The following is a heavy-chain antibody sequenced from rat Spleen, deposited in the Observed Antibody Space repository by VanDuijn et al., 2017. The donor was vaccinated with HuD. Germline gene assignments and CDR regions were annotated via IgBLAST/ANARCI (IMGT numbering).Heavy chain of an antibody. V-gene: IGHV5-22*01. CDR2: ISYEGSST. CDR1: GFTFSDYN. D-gene: IGHD1-7*01. CDR3: VRQRGHTMGPFDY. Sequence: EVQLVESGGGLVQPGRSLKLSCAASGFTFSDYNMAWVRQAPKKGLEWVPSISYEGSSTYYGDSVKGRFTVSRDNAKSTLYLQMDSLKSEDTATYNCVRQRGHTMGPFDYWGQGVKVTVSS. J-gene: IGHJ2*01.